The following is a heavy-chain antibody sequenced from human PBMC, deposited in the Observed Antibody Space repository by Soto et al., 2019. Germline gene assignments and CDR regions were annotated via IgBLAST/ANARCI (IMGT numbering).Heavy chain of an antibody. CDR1: GFTFSSYD. J-gene: IGHJ6*03. D-gene: IGHD3-3*01. CDR3: ARVVDDFWSGYYYYYMDV. CDR2: IGTAGDT. Sequence: GGSLRLSCAASGFTFSSYDMHWVRQATGKGLEWVSAIGTAGDTYYPGSVKGRFTISRENAKNSLYLQMNSLRAGDTAVYYCARVVDDFWSGYYYYYMDVWGKGTTVTVSS. V-gene: IGHV3-13*01.